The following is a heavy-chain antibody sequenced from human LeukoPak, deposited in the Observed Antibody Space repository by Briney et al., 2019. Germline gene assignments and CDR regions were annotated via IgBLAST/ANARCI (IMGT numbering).Heavy chain of an antibody. CDR1: GFTLSNHW. CDR2: ISSSGSTI. Sequence: GALRLSCAASGFTLSNHWMIWVRQAPGKGLEWVSYISSSGSTIYYADSVNGRFTISRDNAKNSLFLQMNSLRAEDTAVYYCARVKGDQGGDYWGQGTLVTVSS. D-gene: IGHD2-21*02. V-gene: IGHV3-48*04. J-gene: IGHJ4*02. CDR3: ARVKGDQGGDY.